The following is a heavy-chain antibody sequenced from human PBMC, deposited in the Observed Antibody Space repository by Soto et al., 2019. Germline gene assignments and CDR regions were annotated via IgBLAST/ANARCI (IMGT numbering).Heavy chain of an antibody. CDR2: ISSSSSYT. D-gene: IGHD2-8*01. Sequence: GGSLRLSCAASGFTFSDYYMSWIRQAPGKGLEWVSYISSSSSYTNYADSVKGRFTISRDNAKNSLYLQMNSLRAEDTAVYYCARAPTGPTNTYFDYWGQGTLVTVSS. J-gene: IGHJ4*02. CDR3: ARAPTGPTNTYFDY. CDR1: GFTFSDYY. V-gene: IGHV3-11*06.